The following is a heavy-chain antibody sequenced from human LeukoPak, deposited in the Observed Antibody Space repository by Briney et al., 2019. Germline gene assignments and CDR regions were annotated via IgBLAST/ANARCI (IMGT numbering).Heavy chain of an antibody. V-gene: IGHV5-51*01. CDR1: GYSFTSYW. CDR2: IYPGDSDT. J-gene: IGHJ5*02. CDR3: ARFAPQPGAGWFDP. Sequence: GESLRISCKGSGYSFTSYWIGWVRQMPGKGLEWMGIIYPGDSDTRYSPSFQGQVTISADKSISTAYLLWSSLKASDTAMYYCARFAPQPGAGWFDPWGQGTLVTVSS. D-gene: IGHD1-1*01.